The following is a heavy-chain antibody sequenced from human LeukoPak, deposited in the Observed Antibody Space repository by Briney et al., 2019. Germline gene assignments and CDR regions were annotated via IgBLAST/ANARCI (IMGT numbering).Heavy chain of an antibody. J-gene: IGHJ5*02. CDR1: GFTFSDYY. D-gene: IGHD3-3*01. Sequence: GGSLRLSCAASGFTFSDYYMSWIRQAPGKGLEWVSYISSSGSTIYYADSVKGRFTISRDNAKNSLYLQMNSLRAEDTAVYYCARGPIFGVVIPYNWFDPWGQGTLVTVSS. CDR2: ISSSGSTI. V-gene: IGHV3-11*01. CDR3: ARGPIFGVVIPYNWFDP.